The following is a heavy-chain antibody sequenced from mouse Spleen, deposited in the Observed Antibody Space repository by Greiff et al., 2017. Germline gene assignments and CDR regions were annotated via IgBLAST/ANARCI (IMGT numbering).Heavy chain of an antibody. V-gene: IGHV1-61*01. D-gene: IGHD1-1*01. Sequence: QVQLQQPGAELVRPGSSVKLSCKASGYTFTSYWMDWVKQRPGQGLEWIGNIYPSDSETHYNQKFKDKVTLTVDKSSSTAYMQLSSLTSEDSAVYYCARDYGTPFDYWGQGTTLTVSS. CDR1: GYTFTSYW. J-gene: IGHJ2*01. CDR2: IYPSDSET. CDR3: ARDYGTPFDY.